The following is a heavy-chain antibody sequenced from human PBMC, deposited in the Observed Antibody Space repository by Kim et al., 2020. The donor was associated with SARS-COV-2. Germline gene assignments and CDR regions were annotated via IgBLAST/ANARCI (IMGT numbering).Heavy chain of an antibody. CDR2: IWYDGSNK. V-gene: IGHV3-33*06. J-gene: IGHJ4*02. Sequence: GGSLRLSCAASGFTFSSYGMHWVRQAPGKGLEWVAVIWYDGSNKYYADSVKGRFTISRDNSKNTLYLQMNSLRAEDTAVYYCAKMGELLPYFDYWGQGTLVTVSS. D-gene: IGHD1-26*01. CDR1: GFTFSSYG. CDR3: AKMGELLPYFDY.